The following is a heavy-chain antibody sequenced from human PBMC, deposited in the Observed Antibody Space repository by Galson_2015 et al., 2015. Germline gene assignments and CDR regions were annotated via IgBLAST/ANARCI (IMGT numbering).Heavy chain of an antibody. Sequence: SLRLSCAASGFTFSNYGMHWVRQAPGRGLEWVAVISYDGSTKYYADSVKGRFTISRDNSKNTVYLQMNGLRVEDTAMFYCGKEYDDSAYYITADYWGQGTLVTVSS. CDR1: GFTFSNYG. V-gene: IGHV3-30*18. D-gene: IGHD3-3*01. CDR3: GKEYDDSAYYITADY. J-gene: IGHJ4*02. CDR2: ISYDGSTK.